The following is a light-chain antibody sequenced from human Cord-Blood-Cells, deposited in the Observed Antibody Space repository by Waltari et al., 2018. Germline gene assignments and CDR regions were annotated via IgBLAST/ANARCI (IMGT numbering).Light chain of an antibody. CDR1: QDISNY. V-gene: IGKV1-33*01. CDR3: QQYDNLRT. Sequence: DIQMTQSPSSLSASVGDRVTITCQASQDISNYLNWYQQKPGKAPKLLIYDASNLETGVPSRFSGSGSGTDFTFTISSLQPEVIATDYCQQYDNLRTFGGGTKVEIK. CDR2: DAS. J-gene: IGKJ4*01.